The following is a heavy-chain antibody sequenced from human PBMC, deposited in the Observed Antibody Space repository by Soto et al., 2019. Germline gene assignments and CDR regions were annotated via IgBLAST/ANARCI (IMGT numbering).Heavy chain of an antibody. CDR3: ARVIPPYCGGDCYPGAFDI. CDR2: MYYSGIT. Sequence: QVQLQESGPGLVKPSQTLSLTCSVSGGTISSGDYYWGWIRQPPRKGLEWIGYMYYSGITYYNSSLKRRVTISVDTSKNQFSLKLSSVTAADTAVFYCARVIPPYCGGDCYPGAFDIWGQGTMVTVSS. D-gene: IGHD2-21*02. J-gene: IGHJ3*02. V-gene: IGHV4-30-4*01. CDR1: GGTISSGDYY.